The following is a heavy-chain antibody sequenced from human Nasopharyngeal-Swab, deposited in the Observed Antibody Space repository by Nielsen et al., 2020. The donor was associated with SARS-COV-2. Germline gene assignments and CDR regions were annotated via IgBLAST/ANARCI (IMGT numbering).Heavy chain of an antibody. D-gene: IGHD4-17*01. CDR2: INPSGGST. CDR1: GYSFISYY. Sequence: ASVKVSCKASGYSFISYYMHWVRQAPGQGLEWMGIINPSGGSTIYAQKFQGRVTMTRDTSISTAYMELSRLRSDDTAVYYCARDVYGESNWFDPWGQGTLVTVSS. CDR3: ARDVYGESNWFDP. J-gene: IGHJ5*02. V-gene: IGHV1-46*01.